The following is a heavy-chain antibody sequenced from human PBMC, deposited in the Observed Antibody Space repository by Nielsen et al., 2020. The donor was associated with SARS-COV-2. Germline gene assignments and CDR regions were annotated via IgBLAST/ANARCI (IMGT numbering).Heavy chain of an antibody. Sequence: ASVKVSCKASGYTFTSYAMHWVRQAPGQRLEWMGWINAGNGNTKYSQKFQGRVTITRDTSASTAYMELSSLRSEDTAVYYCARDRSSYYSDYFDYWGQGTLVTVSS. V-gene: IGHV1-3*01. D-gene: IGHD3-22*01. CDR1: GYTFTSYA. CDR3: ARDRSSYYSDYFDY. J-gene: IGHJ4*02. CDR2: INAGNGNT.